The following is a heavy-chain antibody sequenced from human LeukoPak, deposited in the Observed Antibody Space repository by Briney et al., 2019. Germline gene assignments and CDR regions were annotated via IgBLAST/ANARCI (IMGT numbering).Heavy chain of an antibody. V-gene: IGHV3-30*18. CDR3: AKGSIAAEHLIGY. CDR2: ISYDGSNK. D-gene: IGHD6-13*01. Sequence: GGSLRLSCAASGFTFSSYGMHWVRQAPGKGLEWVAVISYDGSNKYYADSVKGRFTISRDNSKNTLYLQMNSLRAEDTAVYYCAKGSIAAEHLIGYWGQGTLVTVSS. CDR1: GFTFSSYG. J-gene: IGHJ4*02.